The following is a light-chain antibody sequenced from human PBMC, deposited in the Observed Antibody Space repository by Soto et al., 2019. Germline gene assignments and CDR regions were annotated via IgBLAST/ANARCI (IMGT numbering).Light chain of an antibody. CDR2: EDN. V-gene: IGLV6-57*04. CDR3: QSYDSSNHVV. CDR1: SGSIASNY. Sequence: NFMLTQPHSVSESPGQTVTISFTRSSGSIASNYVQWYQQRPGSAPTTVIYEDNQRPSGVPDRFSGSIDSSSNSASLTISGLKTEDEADYYCQSYDSSNHVVFGGGTKLTVL. J-gene: IGLJ2*01.